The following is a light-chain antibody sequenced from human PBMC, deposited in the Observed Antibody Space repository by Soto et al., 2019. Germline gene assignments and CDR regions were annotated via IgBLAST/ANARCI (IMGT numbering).Light chain of an antibody. V-gene: IGLV1-44*01. CDR3: AAYTSTSTPYV. J-gene: IGLJ1*01. CDR2: GNN. CDR1: GSSIGTNT. Sequence: QSVLTQPPSASGTPGQRFTISCSGSGSSIGTNTVNWYRQLPGTAPKLLIYGNNQRPSGVPDRFSGSKSGTSASLGISGLQSEDEADYYCAAYTSTSTPYVFGGGTKVTVL.